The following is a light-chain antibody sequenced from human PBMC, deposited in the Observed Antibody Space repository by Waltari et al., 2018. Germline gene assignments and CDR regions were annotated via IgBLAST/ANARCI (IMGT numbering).Light chain of an antibody. CDR3: QSYDNSLSGDWV. V-gene: IGLV1-40*01. CDR2: AND. Sequence: HSVLTQPPSVSGAPGQRVTISGTGSSSNIGAGYHVHWYQHLPGSAPKLLIYANDNRPSGVPDRFPGSKSGASASLAITGLQAEDEADYYCQSYDNSLSGDWVLGGGTKLTVV. J-gene: IGLJ3*02. CDR1: SSNIGAGYH.